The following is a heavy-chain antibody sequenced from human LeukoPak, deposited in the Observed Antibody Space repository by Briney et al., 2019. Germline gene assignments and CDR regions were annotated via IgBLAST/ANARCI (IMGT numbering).Heavy chain of an antibody. D-gene: IGHD2-2*01. CDR3: ARDLRPMTIVVVPAATYYYYGMDV. CDR2: IYSTGST. Sequence: PGGSLRLSCAASGFIVSSKYMSWVRQAPGKGLEWVSVIYSTGSTYYTDSVKGRFTISRDTFNNTLYLQMNSLRAEDTAVYYCARDLRPMTIVVVPAATYYYYGMDVWGQGTTVTVSS. J-gene: IGHJ6*02. CDR1: GFIVSSKY. V-gene: IGHV3-66*01.